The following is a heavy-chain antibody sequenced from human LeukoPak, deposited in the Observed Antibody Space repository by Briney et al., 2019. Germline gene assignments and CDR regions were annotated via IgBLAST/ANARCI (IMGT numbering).Heavy chain of an antibody. V-gene: IGHV3-7*01. D-gene: IGHD1-26*01. CDR2: INQHGSET. Sequence: GGSLRLSCEVSGFSFSTYWMTWVRQAPGKGLEWVANINQHGSETYYVDSVKGRFIISRDNAKTSLFLQMDSLTGEDTAVYYCSRGGLYRYSGTSGDYWGQGTLVTVSS. CDR1: GFSFSTYW. J-gene: IGHJ4*02. CDR3: SRGGLYRYSGTSGDY.